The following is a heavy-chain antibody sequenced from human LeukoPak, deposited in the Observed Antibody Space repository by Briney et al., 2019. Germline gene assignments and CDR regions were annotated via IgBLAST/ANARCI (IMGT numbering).Heavy chain of an antibody. CDR2: INPNSGGT. CDR3: ARSEPVVAARSWFDP. V-gene: IGHV1-2*04. D-gene: IGHD2-15*01. CDR1: GYTFTGYY. J-gene: IGHJ5*02. Sequence: GASVKVSCKASGYTFTGYYMHWVRQAPGQRLEWMGWINPNSGGTNYAQKFQGWVTMTRDTSISTAYMELSRLRSDDTAVYYCARSEPVVAARSWFDPWGQGTLVTVSS.